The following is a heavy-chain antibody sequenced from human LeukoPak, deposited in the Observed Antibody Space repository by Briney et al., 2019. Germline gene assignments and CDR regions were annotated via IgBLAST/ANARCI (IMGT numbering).Heavy chain of an antibody. CDR2: IYQSGST. Sequence: SETLSLTCTVSGGSVSGASVGRGAHFWNWIRQAPGKGLEWIGYIYQSGSTYFNPSLKSRVSISIDTSKNQFSLKLSSVTAADTAVYYCARDAASGMTTVTTGFDYWGQGTLVTVSS. J-gene: IGHJ4*02. CDR1: GASVGRGAHF. D-gene: IGHD4-17*01. V-gene: IGHV4-30-2*01. CDR3: ARDAASGMTTVTTGFDY.